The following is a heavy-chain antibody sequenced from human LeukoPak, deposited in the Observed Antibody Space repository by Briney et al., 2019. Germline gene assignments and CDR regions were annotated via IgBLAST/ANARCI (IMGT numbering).Heavy chain of an antibody. CDR2: IKQDGSEK. D-gene: IGHD4-17*01. V-gene: IGHV3-7*01. CDR1: GFTFSSYW. J-gene: IGHJ4*02. CDR3: ARTDAVTAVYFDY. Sequence: GGSLRLSCAASGFTFSSYWMSWVRQAPGKGLEWVANIKQDGSEKYYVDSVKGRFTISRDNARNSLYLQINSLRAEDTAVYYCARTDAVTAVYFDYCGQGTLVTVSS.